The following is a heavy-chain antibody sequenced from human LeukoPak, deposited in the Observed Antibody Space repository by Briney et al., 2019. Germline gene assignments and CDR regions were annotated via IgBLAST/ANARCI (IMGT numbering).Heavy chain of an antibody. Sequence: SETLSLTCTVSDDSISDYYRGWIRQPPGKGLEWIGYFHNSGTSTYNPSLKSRVTISADTSKNQFSLKLSSVTAADTAVYYCARGLDYALPPDYWGQGTLVTVSS. D-gene: IGHD4-17*01. V-gene: IGHV4-59*01. CDR2: FHNSGTS. J-gene: IGHJ4*02. CDR1: DDSISDYY. CDR3: ARGLDYALPPDY.